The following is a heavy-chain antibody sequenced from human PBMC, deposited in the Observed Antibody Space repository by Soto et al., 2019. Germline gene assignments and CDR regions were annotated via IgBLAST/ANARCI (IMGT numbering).Heavy chain of an antibody. CDR2: ISSTTNYI. J-gene: IGHJ4*02. Sequence: PGGSLRLSCVASGFTFTRYSMNWVRQAPGKELEWVSSISSTTNYIYYGDSMKGRFTISRDNAKNSLYLEMNSLRAEDTAVYYCARESEDLTSNFDYWGQGTLVTVSS. V-gene: IGHV3-21*06. CDR1: GFTFTRYS. CDR3: ARESEDLTSNFDY.